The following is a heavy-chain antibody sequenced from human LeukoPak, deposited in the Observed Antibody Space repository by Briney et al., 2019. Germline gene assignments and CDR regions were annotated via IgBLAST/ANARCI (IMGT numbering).Heavy chain of an antibody. V-gene: IGHV4-59*01. D-gene: IGHD6-19*01. Sequence: SETLSLTCTVSGGSISSYYWSWIRQPPGKGPEWIGYIYYSGSTNYNPSLKSRVTISVDTSKNQFSLKLSSVTAADTAVYYCASSYESVAGNYYYYYMDVWGKGTTVTVSS. J-gene: IGHJ6*03. CDR2: IYYSGST. CDR3: ASSYESVAGNYYYYYMDV. CDR1: GGSISSYY.